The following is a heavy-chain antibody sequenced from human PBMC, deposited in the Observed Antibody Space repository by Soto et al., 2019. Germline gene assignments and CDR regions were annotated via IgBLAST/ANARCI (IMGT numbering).Heavy chain of an antibody. Sequence: TLSLTCAVYGGSFSGYYWSWIRQPPGEGLVWIGEINHSGSTNYNPSLKSRVTISVDTSKNQFSLKLSSVTAADTAVYYCARHSTNSSGWYGGWFDPWGQGTLVTVSS. J-gene: IGHJ5*02. V-gene: IGHV4-34*01. CDR1: GGSFSGYY. CDR3: ARHSTNSSGWYGGWFDP. D-gene: IGHD6-19*01. CDR2: INHSGST.